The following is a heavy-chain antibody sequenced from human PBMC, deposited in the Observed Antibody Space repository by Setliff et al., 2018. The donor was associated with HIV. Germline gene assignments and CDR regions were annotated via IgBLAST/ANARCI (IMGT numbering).Heavy chain of an antibody. CDR3: ARDYYDSSGYIFFPGLPDY. D-gene: IGHD3-22*01. V-gene: IGHV1-69*05. Sequence: SVKVSCKASGGTFSSYAISWVRQAPGQGLEWMGGIIPIFGTANYAQKFQGRVTITTDEPTSTAYMELSSLRSEDTAVYYCARDYYDSSGYIFFPGLPDYWGQGTLVTVSS. J-gene: IGHJ4*02. CDR2: IIPIFGTA. CDR1: GGTFSSYA.